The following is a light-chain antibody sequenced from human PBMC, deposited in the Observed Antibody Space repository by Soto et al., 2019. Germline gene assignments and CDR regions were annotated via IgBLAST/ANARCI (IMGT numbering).Light chain of an antibody. CDR3: AAWDDSLSGRGV. CDR1: SSNIGSNY. J-gene: IGLJ1*01. CDR2: RNN. V-gene: IGLV1-47*01. Sequence: QSVLTQPPSASGTPGQRVTISCSGSSSNIGSNYVYWYQQLPGTAPKLLIYRNNQRPSGVPDRFSGSKSGTSASLAISGRGSEDEAEYYCAAWDDSLSGRGVFGTGTKLTVL.